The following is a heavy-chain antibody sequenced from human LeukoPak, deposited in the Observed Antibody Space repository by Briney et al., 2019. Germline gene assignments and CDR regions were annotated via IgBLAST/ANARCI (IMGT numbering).Heavy chain of an antibody. V-gene: IGHV4-38-2*02. D-gene: IGHD6-13*01. Sequence: PSETLSLTCTVSGYSISSGYYWGWIRPPPGKGLERIGSIYHSGSTYYNPSLKSRVTMSVDASKNQFSLKLSSVTAADTAVYYCARDLYSSSWYSDYWGQGTLVTVSS. CDR1: GYSISSGYY. CDR3: ARDLYSSSWYSDY. CDR2: IYHSGST. J-gene: IGHJ4*02.